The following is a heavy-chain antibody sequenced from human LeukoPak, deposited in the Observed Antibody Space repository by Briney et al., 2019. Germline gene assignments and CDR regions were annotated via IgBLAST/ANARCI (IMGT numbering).Heavy chain of an antibody. CDR2: ISYDGSNK. V-gene: IGHV3-30*03. CDR1: GFTFSSYG. D-gene: IGHD6-13*01. CDR3: ARGAEGIAATDSNFDY. J-gene: IGHJ4*02. Sequence: GGSLRLSCSASGFTFSSYGMHWVRQAPGKGLEWVAVISYDGSNKYYADSVKGRFTISRDNAKNSLYLQMNSLRAEDTAVYYCARGAEGIAATDSNFDYWGQGTLVTVSS.